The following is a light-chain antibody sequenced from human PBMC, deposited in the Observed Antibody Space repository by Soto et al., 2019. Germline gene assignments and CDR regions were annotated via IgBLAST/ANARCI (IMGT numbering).Light chain of an antibody. J-gene: IGKJ4*01. CDR3: MQGTHWPVT. CDR2: KVS. CDR1: QSLVHSDGIAY. V-gene: IGKV2-30*02. Sequence: DVVMTQSPLSLPVTLGQPASISCRSNQSLVHSDGIAYFSWFQQRPGRSPRRLIYKVSNRDSGVPDRFSGSGSGTDFTLKISRVEAEDVAIYYCMQGTHWPVTFGGGTKVEIK.